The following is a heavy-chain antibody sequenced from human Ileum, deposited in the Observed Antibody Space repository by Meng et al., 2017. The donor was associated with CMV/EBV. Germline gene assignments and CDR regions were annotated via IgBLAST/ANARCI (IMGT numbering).Heavy chain of an antibody. CDR3: ARGPGASTREGFDY. CDR1: GGSVNNYY. J-gene: IGHJ4*02. CDR2: FYSSDTY. Sequence: QGQLQESGPGLGKPSETLSVPCAVSGGSVNNYYWGWIRQSAGKGLEWIGRFYSSDTYNYHPSLDSRVTMSLDTSKNQFSLNLRSVTAADTATYYCARGPGASTREGFDYWGLGTLVTVSS. D-gene: IGHD1-26*01. V-gene: IGHV4-4*07.